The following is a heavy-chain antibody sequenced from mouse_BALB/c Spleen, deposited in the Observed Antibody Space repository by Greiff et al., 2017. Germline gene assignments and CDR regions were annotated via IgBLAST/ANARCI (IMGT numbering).Heavy chain of an antibody. CDR1: GFTFSSYY. V-gene: IGHV5-6-2*01. CDR2: INSNGGST. Sequence: GGGLVKLGGSLKLSCAASGFTFSSYYMSWVRQTPEKRLELVAAINSNGGSTYYPDTVKGRFTISRDNAKNTLYLQMSSLKSEDTALYYCARQYGNYGYFDVWGAGTTVTVSS. CDR3: ARQYGNYGYFDV. D-gene: IGHD2-10*02. J-gene: IGHJ1*01.